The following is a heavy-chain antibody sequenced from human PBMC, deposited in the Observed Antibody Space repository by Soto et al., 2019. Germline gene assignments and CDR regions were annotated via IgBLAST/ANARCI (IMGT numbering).Heavy chain of an antibody. CDR2: ISDRGDST. CDR3: AKRALEWRHCSRTNCYPFDH. J-gene: IGHJ4*02. CDR1: GFTFGSYG. D-gene: IGHD2-2*01. V-gene: IGHV3-23*01. Sequence: EEQLLESGGGLVQPGGSLRLSCAASGFTFGSYGMSWVRQAPGKGLEWLSGISDRGDSTNYADSVKGRFTISRDNSKNTLYLQMDSLRDEDTALYYCAKRALEWRHCSRTNCYPFDHWGQGTLVIVSS.